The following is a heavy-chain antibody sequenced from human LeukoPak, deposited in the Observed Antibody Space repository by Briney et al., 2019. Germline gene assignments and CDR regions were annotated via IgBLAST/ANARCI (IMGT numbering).Heavy chain of an antibody. CDR2: INADNDNT. V-gene: IGHV1-18*01. D-gene: IGHD2-21*01. Sequence: GAPVKVSCKASGYTFTTYGISWLRQAPGQGLEWMGRINADNDNTHYAQKFQGRVTLTTDKSANTAYMELRSLRSDDTAVYYCARDWPAVITEYWVQGTLVIVSS. J-gene: IGHJ4*02. CDR3: ARDWPAVITEY. CDR1: GYTFTTYG.